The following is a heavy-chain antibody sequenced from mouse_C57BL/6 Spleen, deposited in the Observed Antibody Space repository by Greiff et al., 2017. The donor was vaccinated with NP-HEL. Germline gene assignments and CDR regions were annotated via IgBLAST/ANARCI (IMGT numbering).Heavy chain of an antibody. CDR3: AREGYGP. J-gene: IGHJ3*01. V-gene: IGHV3-6*01. CDR2: ISYDGSN. D-gene: IGHD1-1*02. CDR1: GYSITSGYY. Sequence: VQLQESGPGLVKPSQSLSLTCSVTGYSITSGYYWNWIRQFPGNKLEWMGYISYDGSNNYNPSLKNRISITRDTSKNQFFLKLNSVTTEDTATYYCAREGYGPWGQGTLVTVSA.